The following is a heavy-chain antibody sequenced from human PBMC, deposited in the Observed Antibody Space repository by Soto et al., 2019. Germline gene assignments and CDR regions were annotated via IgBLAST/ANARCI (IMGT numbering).Heavy chain of an antibody. Sequence: QVQLVQSGAEVKKPGSSVKVSCKASGGTFSSYAISWVRQAPGQGLEWMGGIIPIFGTANYAQKFQGRVTITADKSTSTDYMELSSLRSEDTAVYYCARGARWLQTDAFDIWGQGTMVTVSS. J-gene: IGHJ3*02. D-gene: IGHD5-12*01. CDR2: IIPIFGTA. CDR1: GGTFSSYA. V-gene: IGHV1-69*06. CDR3: ARGARWLQTDAFDI.